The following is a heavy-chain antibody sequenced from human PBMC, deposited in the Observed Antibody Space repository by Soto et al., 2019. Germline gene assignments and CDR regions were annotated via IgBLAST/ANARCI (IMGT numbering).Heavy chain of an antibody. CDR2: IVVGSGNA. Sequence: SVKVSCKASGFTFTSSAVQWVRQARGQRLEWIGWIVVGSGNANYAQKFQERVTITRDMSTSTAYMELSSLRSEDTAVYYCAAVQLRFLEWLPLDVWGQGTTVTVSS. CDR1: GFTFTSSA. CDR3: AAVQLRFLEWLPLDV. V-gene: IGHV1-58*01. J-gene: IGHJ6*02. D-gene: IGHD3-3*01.